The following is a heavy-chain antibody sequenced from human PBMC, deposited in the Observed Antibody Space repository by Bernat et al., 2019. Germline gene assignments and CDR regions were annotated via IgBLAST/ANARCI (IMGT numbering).Heavy chain of an antibody. V-gene: IGHV3-15*01. Sequence: EVQLVESGGGLVKPGGSLRLSCAASGFTFSNAWMSWVRQAPGKGLEWVGRINSKTDGGTTDYAAPVKGRFTISRDDSKNTLYLQMNSLKTEDTAVYYCTTEGPFYWGQGTLVTVSS. CDR3: TTEGPFY. CDR2: INSKTDGGTT. CDR1: GFTFSNAW. J-gene: IGHJ4*02.